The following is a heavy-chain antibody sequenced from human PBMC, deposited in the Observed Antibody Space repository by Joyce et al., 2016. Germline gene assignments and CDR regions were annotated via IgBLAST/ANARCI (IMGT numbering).Heavy chain of an antibody. CDR1: GFSFSGYW. CDR2: MKTDGSST. D-gene: IGHD6-6*01. J-gene: IGHJ5*02. CDR3: VRGISARPGGPNWFDP. V-gene: IGHV3-74*01. Sequence: EVQLVESGGGLVQPGGSLRLSCAASGFSFSGYWIHWVRQAPGKGVVWVSRMKTDGSSTRFADSVKGRFTISRDNAKNTLYLQMNSLRAEDTAVYYCVRGISARPGGPNWFDPWGQGTLVTVSS.